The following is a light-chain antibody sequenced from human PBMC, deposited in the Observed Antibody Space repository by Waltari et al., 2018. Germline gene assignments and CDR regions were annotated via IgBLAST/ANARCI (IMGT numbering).Light chain of an antibody. CDR2: DVS. CDR3: SSYTSSSTYVA. CDR1: RSSVGFYGF. J-gene: IGLJ2*01. Sequence: QSALTQPRSVSGSSGQSVTISCSGSRSSVGFYGFISWYQHHPGKAPKLMISDVSKRPSGVSNRFSGSKSGNTASLTISGLQAEDEADYYCSSYTSSSTYVAFGGGTKLTVL. V-gene: IGLV2-14*03.